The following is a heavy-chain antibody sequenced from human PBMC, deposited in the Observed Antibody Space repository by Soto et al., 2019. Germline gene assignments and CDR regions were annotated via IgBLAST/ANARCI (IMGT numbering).Heavy chain of an antibody. CDR3: AREVGALWYGVSGVDV. CDR2: ISAYNGNT. J-gene: IGHJ6*02. V-gene: IGHV1-18*01. D-gene: IGHD3-10*01. Sequence: ASVKVSCKASGYTFTSYGISWVRQAPGQGLEWMGWISAYNGNTNYAQKLQGRVTMTTDTSTSTAYMELRSLRSDDTAVYHCAREVGALWYGVSGVDVCGQGTTVAVSS. CDR1: GYTFTSYG.